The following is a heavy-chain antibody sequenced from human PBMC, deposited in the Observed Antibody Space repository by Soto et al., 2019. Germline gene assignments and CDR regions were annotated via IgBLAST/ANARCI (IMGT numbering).Heavy chain of an antibody. Sequence: GASVTVSCKASGGTFSSYAISWVRQAHGQGLEWMGGIIPIFGTANYAQKFQGRVTITADESTSTAYMELSSLRSEDTAVYYCARGQSSSPDAFDIWGQGTMVTVSS. J-gene: IGHJ3*02. CDR3: ARGQSSSPDAFDI. CDR1: GGTFSSYA. CDR2: IIPIFGTA. D-gene: IGHD6-13*01. V-gene: IGHV1-69*13.